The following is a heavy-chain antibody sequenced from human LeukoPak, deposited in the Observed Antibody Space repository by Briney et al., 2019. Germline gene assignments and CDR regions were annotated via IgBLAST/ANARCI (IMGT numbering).Heavy chain of an antibody. CDR1: GGSVRRGNYY. D-gene: IGHD6-6*01. Sequence: SETLSLTCTVSGGSVRRGNYYWTWIRQPAGSGLEWIGRIYTSGTTDYNPSLKSRVTISVDTSKDQFSLKLSSVTAADTAVYYCAREAAGIAAQGGYMDVWGKGTTVTVSS. CDR3: AREAAGIAAQGGYMDV. CDR2: IYTSGTT. V-gene: IGHV4-61*10. J-gene: IGHJ6*03.